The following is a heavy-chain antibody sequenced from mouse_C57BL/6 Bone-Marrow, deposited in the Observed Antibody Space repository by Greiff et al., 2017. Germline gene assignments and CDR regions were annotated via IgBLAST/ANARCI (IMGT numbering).Heavy chain of an antibody. CDR3: ARDPAQATEHYAMDY. Sequence: EVMLVESGGGLVKPGGSLKLSCAASGFTFSSYAMSWVRQTPEKRLEWVATISDGGSYTDYPDNVKGRFTISRDNAKNNLYLQMSHLKSEDTAMYYCARDPAQATEHYAMDYWGQGTSVTVSS. CDR1: GFTFSSYA. J-gene: IGHJ4*01. D-gene: IGHD3-2*02. V-gene: IGHV5-4*01. CDR2: ISDGGSYT.